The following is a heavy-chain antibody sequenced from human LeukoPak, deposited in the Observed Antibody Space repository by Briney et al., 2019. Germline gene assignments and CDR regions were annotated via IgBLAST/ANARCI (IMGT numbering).Heavy chain of an antibody. Sequence: GGSLRLSCAVSGLTFRSYWMSWVRQAPGKGLEWVANINQDGSEKYFVDSVKGRFTISRDNAKNSLHLQMNTLRAEDTAVYYCARVRDGRFFDYWGQGTLVTVSS. D-gene: IGHD5-24*01. CDR1: GLTFRSYW. CDR2: INQDGSEK. CDR3: ARVRDGRFFDY. J-gene: IGHJ4*02. V-gene: IGHV3-7*01.